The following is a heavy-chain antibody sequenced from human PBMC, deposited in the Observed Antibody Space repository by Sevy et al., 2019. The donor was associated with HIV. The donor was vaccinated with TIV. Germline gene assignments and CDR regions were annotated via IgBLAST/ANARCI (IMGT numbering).Heavy chain of an antibody. CDR2: ISSDGSST. CDR1: GFTFSSYW. J-gene: IGHJ4*02. D-gene: IGHD3-16*01. V-gene: IGHV3-74*01. Sequence: GGSLRLSCAASGFTFSSYWMHWVRQAPGKGLVWVSRISSDGSSTNYADSVKGRFTISRDNAKNTLYLQMNSLRAEDKVVYYCERHRGGVVDYWGQGTLVTVSS. CDR3: ERHRGGVVDY.